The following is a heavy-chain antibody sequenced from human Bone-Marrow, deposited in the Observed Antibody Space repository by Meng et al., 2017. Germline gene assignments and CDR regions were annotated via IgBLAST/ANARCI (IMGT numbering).Heavy chain of an antibody. V-gene: IGHV3-30*01. CDR3: ARVYSSTWYDHFDY. D-gene: IGHD6-13*01. J-gene: IGHJ4*02. CDR2: MSYDGSNE. CDR1: GFTFSNYA. Sequence: GGSLRLSCAASGFTFSNYAMHWVRQAPGQGLQWVALMSYDGSNEYYADSVKGRFTISRDNSKNTLYLQMHSLRAEDTSVYYCARVYSSTWYDHFDYWGQGTLVTVSS.